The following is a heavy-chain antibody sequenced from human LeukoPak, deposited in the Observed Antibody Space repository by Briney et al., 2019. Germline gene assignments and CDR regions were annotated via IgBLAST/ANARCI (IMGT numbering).Heavy chain of an antibody. D-gene: IGHD2-15*01. CDR3: ARAGRARSYYFDY. CDR2: ISSSSSYI. J-gene: IGHJ4*02. Sequence: PGGSLRLSCAASGFTFSNYAMSWVRQAPGKGLEWVSSISSSSSYIYYADSVKCRFTISRDNAKNSLYLQMNSLRAEDTAVYYCARAGRARSYYFDYWGQGTLVTVSS. CDR1: GFTFSNYA. V-gene: IGHV3-21*01.